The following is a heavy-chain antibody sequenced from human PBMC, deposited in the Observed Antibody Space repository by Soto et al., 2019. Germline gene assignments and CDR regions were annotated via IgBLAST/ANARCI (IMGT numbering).Heavy chain of an antibody. D-gene: IGHD4-17*01. J-gene: IGHJ1*01. V-gene: IGHV2-5*02. Sequence: QITLKESGPTLVKPTQTLTLTCTFSGFSLSSNGVGVGWIRQFPGKALEWLALIYWDDDKRYSPSLKSRLTITKDTPKNQVVLSMTKMDPVDTATYYCAHSPPATVTTSAEYFQHRGQGTLVTVSP. CDR1: GFSLSSNGVG. CDR3: AHSPPATVTTSAEYFQH. CDR2: IYWDDDK.